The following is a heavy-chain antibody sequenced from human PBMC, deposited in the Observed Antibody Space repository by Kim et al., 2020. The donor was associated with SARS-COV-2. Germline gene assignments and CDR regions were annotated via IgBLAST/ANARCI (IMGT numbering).Heavy chain of an antibody. V-gene: IGHV1-69*04. D-gene: IGHD3-10*01. CDR3: ARWGCGELFQYGMDV. CDR2: IIPILGIA. J-gene: IGHJ6*02. Sequence: SVKVSCKASGGTFSSYAISWVRQAPGQGLEWMGRIIPILGIANYAQKFQGRVTITADKSTSTAYMELSSLRSEDTAVYYCARWGCGELFQYGMDVWGQGTTVTVSS. CDR1: GGTFSSYA.